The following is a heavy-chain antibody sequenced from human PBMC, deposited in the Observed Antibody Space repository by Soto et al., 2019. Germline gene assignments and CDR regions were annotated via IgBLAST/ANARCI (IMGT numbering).Heavy chain of an antibody. J-gene: IGHJ5*02. CDR3: ASRITMVRGAYEENWFDP. D-gene: IGHD3-10*01. Sequence: SVKVSCKASGGTFSSYAISWVRQAPGQGLEWMGGIIPIFGTANYAQKFQGRVTITADESTSTAYMELSSLRSEDTAVYYCASRITMVRGAYEENWFDPWGQGTLVTVSS. V-gene: IGHV1-69*13. CDR2: IIPIFGTA. CDR1: GGTFSSYA.